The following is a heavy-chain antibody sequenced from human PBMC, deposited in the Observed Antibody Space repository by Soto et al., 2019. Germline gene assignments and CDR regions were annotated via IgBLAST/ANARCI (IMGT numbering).Heavy chain of an antibody. J-gene: IGHJ4*02. CDR2: VRPDGSDK. Sequence: GGSLRLSCAASGFTGGDFWMSWVRQAPGKGLEWVANVRPDGSDKYYVDSVKGRFTISRDNAKDSLYLQLSSLRAEDTAVYYCATETYWSFDHWGQGALVTVSS. V-gene: IGHV3-7*01. D-gene: IGHD2-8*02. CDR1: GFTGGDFW. CDR3: ATETYWSFDH.